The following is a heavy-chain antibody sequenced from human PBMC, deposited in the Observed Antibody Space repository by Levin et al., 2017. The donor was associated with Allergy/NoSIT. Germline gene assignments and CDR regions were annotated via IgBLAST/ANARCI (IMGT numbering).Heavy chain of an antibody. V-gene: IGHV3-23*01. J-gene: IGHJ6*02. D-gene: IGHD2-2*01. CDR1: GFTFSNYA. CDR2: TSDSGGST. CDR3: AKDLSAVPAANYYYAMDV. Sequence: GESLKISCAASGFTFSNYAMNWVRQAPGKGLEWVSGTSDSGGSTYYADSVKGRFTISRDNSKNTLYLQVNSLRAEDTSLYYCAKDLSAVPAANYYYAMDVWGQGTTVTVSS.